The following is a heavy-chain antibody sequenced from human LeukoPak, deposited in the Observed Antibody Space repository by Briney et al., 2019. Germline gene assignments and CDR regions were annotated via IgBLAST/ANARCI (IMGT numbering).Heavy chain of an antibody. Sequence: GSSVKVSCKASGGTFSSYTISWVRQAPGQGLEWMGRIIPILCIANYAQKFQGRVTITADKSTSTAYMELSSLRSEDTAVYYCARSLVGAAPGYFDYWGQGTLVTVSS. CDR3: ARSLVGAAPGYFDY. J-gene: IGHJ4*02. V-gene: IGHV1-69*02. D-gene: IGHD1-26*01. CDR2: IIPILCIA. CDR1: GGTFSSYT.